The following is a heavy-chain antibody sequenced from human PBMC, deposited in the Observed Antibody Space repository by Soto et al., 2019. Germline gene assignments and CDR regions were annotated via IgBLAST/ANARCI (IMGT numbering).Heavy chain of an antibody. V-gene: IGHV4-31*03. CDR1: GGSSISGGYY. Sequence: PSETHSLTSTVSGGSSISGGYYWSWIRKHPGKGLEWIGYIYYSGSTYYNPSLKSRVTISVDTSKNQFSLKLSSVTAADTAVYYCARVGGINWFDPWGQGTLVTVSS. CDR3: ARVGGINWFDP. D-gene: IGHD1-20*01. CDR2: IYYSGST. J-gene: IGHJ5*02.